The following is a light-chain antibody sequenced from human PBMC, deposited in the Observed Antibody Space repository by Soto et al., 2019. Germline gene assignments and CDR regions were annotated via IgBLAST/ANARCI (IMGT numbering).Light chain of an antibody. J-gene: IGKJ1*01. CDR3: QQYNSYSGT. Sequence: DIQMTPSPSTLSASVGDRVTITCRASQSISPWMAWYQQKPGKAPRLLIYDASSLESGVPSRFSGSGSGTEFTLTISSLQPDDFATYYCQQYNSYSGTCGQGTKVDIK. CDR1: QSISPW. CDR2: DAS. V-gene: IGKV1-5*01.